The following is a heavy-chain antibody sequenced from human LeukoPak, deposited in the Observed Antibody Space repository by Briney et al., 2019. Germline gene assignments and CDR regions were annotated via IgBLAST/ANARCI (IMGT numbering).Heavy chain of an antibody. V-gene: IGHV4-59*11. CDR1: GGSISSHY. CDR3: ARVNAGGACSGGSCYYYYYYMDV. CDR2: SYYSGST. D-gene: IGHD2-15*01. J-gene: IGHJ6*03. Sequence: SETLSLTCTVSGGSISSHYWSWIRQPPGKGLEWIGYSYYSGSTNYNPSLKSRVTISVDTSKNQFSLKLSSVTAADTAVYYCARVNAGGACSGGSCYYYYYYMDVWGKGTTVTVSS.